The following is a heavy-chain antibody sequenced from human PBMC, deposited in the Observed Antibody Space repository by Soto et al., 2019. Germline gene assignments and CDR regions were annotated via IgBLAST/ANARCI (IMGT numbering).Heavy chain of an antibody. J-gene: IGHJ4*02. Sequence: ESGGGVVQPGRSLRLSCAASGFTFSSYGMHWVRQAPGKGLEWVAVISYDGSNKYYADSVKGRFTISRDNSKNTVYLQMNSLRAEDTAVYYCAKRAGLGVDYWGQGTLVTVSS. V-gene: IGHV3-30*18. CDR3: AKRAGLGVDY. D-gene: IGHD3-16*01. CDR1: GFTFSSYG. CDR2: ISYDGSNK.